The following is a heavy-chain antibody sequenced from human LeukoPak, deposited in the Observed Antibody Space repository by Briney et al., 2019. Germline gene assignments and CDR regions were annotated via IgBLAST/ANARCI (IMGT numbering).Heavy chain of an antibody. D-gene: IGHD2-2*02. CDR3: ARGPNGLTKQGADYCSSTSCYTHWFDP. CDR2: INAGNGNT. V-gene: IGHV1-3*01. CDR1: GYTFTSYA. J-gene: IGHJ5*02. Sequence: ASVKVSCKASGYTFTSYAMHWVRQAPGQRLEWMGWINAGNGNTKYSQKFQGRVTITRDTSASTAYMELSSLRSEDTAVYYCARGPNGLTKQGADYCSSTSCYTHWFDPWGQGTLVTVSS.